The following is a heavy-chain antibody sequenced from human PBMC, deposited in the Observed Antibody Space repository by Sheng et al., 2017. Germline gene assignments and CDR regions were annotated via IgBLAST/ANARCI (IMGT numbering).Heavy chain of an antibody. CDR2: INSDGSST. J-gene: IGHJ6*03. CDR1: GFTFSSYW. D-gene: IGHD2-15*01. Sequence: EVQLVESGGGLVQPGGSLRLSCAASGFTFSSYWMHWVRQAPGKGLVWVSRINSDGSSTSYADSVKGRFTISRDNAKNTLYLQMNSLRAEDTAVYYCARQDVVVVAATHYYYYYYMDVWGKGTTVTVSS. V-gene: IGHV3-74*01. CDR3: ARQDVVVVAATHYYYYYYMDV.